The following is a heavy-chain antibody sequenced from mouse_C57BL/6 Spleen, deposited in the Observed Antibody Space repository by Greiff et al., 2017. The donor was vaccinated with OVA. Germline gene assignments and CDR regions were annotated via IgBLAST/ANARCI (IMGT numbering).Heavy chain of an antibody. J-gene: IGHJ3*01. V-gene: IGHV1-53*01. CDR2: INPSNGGT. CDR1: GYTFTSYW. CDR3: ARSPSHYYGSSSWFAY. D-gene: IGHD1-1*01. Sequence: QVQLKQPGTELVKPGASVKLSCKASGYTFTSYWMHWVKQRPGQGLEWIGNINPSNGGTNYNEKFKSKATLTVDKSSSTAYMQLSILTSEDSAVYYCARSPSHYYGSSSWFAYWGQGTLVTVSA.